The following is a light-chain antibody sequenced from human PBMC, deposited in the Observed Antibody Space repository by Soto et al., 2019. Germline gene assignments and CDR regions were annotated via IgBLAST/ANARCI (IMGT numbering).Light chain of an antibody. J-gene: IGLJ2*01. CDR1: SSNIGSNT. Sequence: QSVLTQPPSASGTPGQRVTISCSGRSSNIGSNTVNWYQQLPGTAPKLLIYSNNQRPSGVPDRFAGSKAGTSASLDISGLQSEDEAEYYCAAWDDSLNGPVFGGGTKLTAL. V-gene: IGLV1-44*01. CDR2: SNN. CDR3: AAWDDSLNGPV.